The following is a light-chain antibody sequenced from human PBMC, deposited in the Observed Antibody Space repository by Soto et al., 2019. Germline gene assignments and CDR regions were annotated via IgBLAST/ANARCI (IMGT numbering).Light chain of an antibody. V-gene: IGKV1-39*01. CDR1: RNILTY. Sequence: DIQMTQSPSSLSASVGDRVTITCRSSRNILTYLNWYQQRAGEAPRFLIYAASNLQDGFPSRFSGSESGTEFTLTISGLQPEDFATYYCQQSYSVPLSFGQGTKLEMK. J-gene: IGKJ2*03. CDR2: AAS. CDR3: QQSYSVPLS.